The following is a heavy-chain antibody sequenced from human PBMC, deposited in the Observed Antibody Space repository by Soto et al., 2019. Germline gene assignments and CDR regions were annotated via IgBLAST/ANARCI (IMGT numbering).Heavy chain of an antibody. CDR3: ARDSVLQFVEWLFNY. CDR2: INAGNGNT. V-gene: IGHV1-3*01. D-gene: IGHD3-3*01. Sequence: QVQLVQSGAEVKKPGASVKVSCKASGYTFTSYAMHWVRQAPGQRLEWMGWINAGNGNTKYSQKFQGRVTMTRDTSITTAYMELSSLRSDDTAVYYCARDSVLQFVEWLFNYWGQGTLVTVSS. J-gene: IGHJ4*02. CDR1: GYTFTSYA.